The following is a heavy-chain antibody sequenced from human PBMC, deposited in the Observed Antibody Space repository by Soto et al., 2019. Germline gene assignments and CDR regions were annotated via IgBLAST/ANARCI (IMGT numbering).Heavy chain of an antibody. CDR3: ARGLRAAAGRDYFQY. D-gene: IGHD6-13*01. V-gene: IGHV3-33*01. CDR1: GFILSSYG. J-gene: IGHJ1*01. CDR2: IWYDGSNT. Sequence: QVHLVESGGGVVQPGRSLTLSCAASGFILSSYGMHWVRQAPGKGLQWVAVIWYDGSNTYYADSVKGRFTISRDNSKNTLYLQMNSLRAEDTAVYYCARGLRAAAGRDYFQYWGQGTLVTVSS.